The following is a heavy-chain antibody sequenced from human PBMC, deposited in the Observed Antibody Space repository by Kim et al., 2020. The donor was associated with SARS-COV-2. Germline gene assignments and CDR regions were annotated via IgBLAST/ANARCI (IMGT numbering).Heavy chain of an antibody. CDR2: IYYSGST. CDR3: ARDNYDFWSGYYPLFAFDI. J-gene: IGHJ3*02. D-gene: IGHD3-3*01. V-gene: IGHV4-61*01. Sequence: SETLSLACTVSGGSVSSGSYYWSWIRQPPGKGLEWIGYIYYSGSTNYNPSLKSRVTISVDTSKNQFSLKLSSVTAADTAVYYCARDNYDFWSGYYPLFAFDIWGQGTMVTVSS. CDR1: GGSVSSGSYY.